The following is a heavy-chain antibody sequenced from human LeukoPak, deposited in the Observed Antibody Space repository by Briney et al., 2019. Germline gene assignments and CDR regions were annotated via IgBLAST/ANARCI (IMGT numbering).Heavy chain of an antibody. CDR1: GGTFSSYA. D-gene: IGHD2-15*01. J-gene: IGHJ4*02. CDR3: AREWELLNGGLYY. CDR2: IIPIFGTA. V-gene: IGHV1-69*05. Sequence: SVKVSCKASGGTFSSYAISWVRQAPGQGLEWMGRIIPIFGTANYAQKFQGRVTITTDESTSTAYMELSSLRSEDTAVYYCAREWELLNGGLYYRGQGTLVTVSS.